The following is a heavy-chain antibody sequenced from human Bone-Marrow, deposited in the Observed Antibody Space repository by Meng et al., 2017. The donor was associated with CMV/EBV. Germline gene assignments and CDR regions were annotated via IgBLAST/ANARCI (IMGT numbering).Heavy chain of an antibody. J-gene: IGHJ6*02. Sequence: ASVKVSCKASGYTFNRYGFSWVRQAPGQGLEWMGWISAYYGNTNYAQKLQGRVTMTTDTSTSTAYLELRSLRYDDTAVYYCARDSRRSPGRGWFDFWSGMDVWGRGTTVTVSS. D-gene: IGHD3-3*01. CDR3: ARDSRRSPGRGWFDFWSGMDV. CDR1: GYTFNRYG. V-gene: IGHV1-18*01. CDR2: ISAYYGNT.